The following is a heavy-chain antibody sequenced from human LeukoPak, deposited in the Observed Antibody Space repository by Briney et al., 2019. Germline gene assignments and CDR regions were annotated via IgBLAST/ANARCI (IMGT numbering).Heavy chain of an antibody. Sequence: SDTLSLTCTVSGGSISSYFWSWIRQPPGKGLEWIGYIYYSGNTNYNPSLNSRVTISVDTSKNQFSLKLSSVTAADTAVYYCARQRGCGGDCPYYFDYWGQGTQVTVSS. CDR3: ARQRGCGGDCPYYFDY. CDR2: IYYSGNT. V-gene: IGHV4-59*08. J-gene: IGHJ4*02. CDR1: GGSISSYF. D-gene: IGHD2-21*02.